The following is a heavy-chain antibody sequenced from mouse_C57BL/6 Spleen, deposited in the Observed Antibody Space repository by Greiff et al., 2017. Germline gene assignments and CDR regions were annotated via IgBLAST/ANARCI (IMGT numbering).Heavy chain of an antibody. CDR2: IDPEDGDT. Sequence: EVQLQHSGAELVRPGASVKLSCTASGFNIKDYYMHWVKQRPEQGLEWIGRIDPEDGDTEYAPKFQGKATMTADTSSNTAYLQLSSLTSEDTAVYYCTTALYDGYPAWFAYWGQGTLVTVSA. J-gene: IGHJ3*01. CDR1: GFNIKDYY. D-gene: IGHD2-3*01. V-gene: IGHV14-1*01. CDR3: TTALYDGYPAWFAY.